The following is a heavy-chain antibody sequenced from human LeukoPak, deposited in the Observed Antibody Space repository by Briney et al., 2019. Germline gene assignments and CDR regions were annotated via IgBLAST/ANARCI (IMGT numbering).Heavy chain of an antibody. Sequence: SETLSLTCTVSGGSISSYYWSWIRQPPGKGLEWIGYIYYSGSTNYNPSLKSRVTISVDTSKNQFSLKLSSVTAADTAVYYCARGHGYNSYFDYWGQGTQVTVSS. V-gene: IGHV4-59*01. J-gene: IGHJ4*02. D-gene: IGHD5-24*01. CDR2: IYYSGST. CDR1: GGSISSYY. CDR3: ARGHGYNSYFDY.